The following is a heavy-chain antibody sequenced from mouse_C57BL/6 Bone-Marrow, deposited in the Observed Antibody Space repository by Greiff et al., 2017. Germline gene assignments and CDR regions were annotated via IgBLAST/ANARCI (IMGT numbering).Heavy chain of an antibody. CDR3: ARSGLGLGGS. Sequence: VKVVESGAELARPGASVKLSCKASGYTFTSYGISWVKQRTGQGLEWIGEIYPRSGNTYYNEKFKGKATLTADKSSSTAYMELRSLTSEDSAVYFCARSGLGLGGSWGQGTTLTVSS. J-gene: IGHJ2*01. CDR2: IYPRSGNT. D-gene: IGHD1-1*02. V-gene: IGHV1-81*01. CDR1: GYTFTSYG.